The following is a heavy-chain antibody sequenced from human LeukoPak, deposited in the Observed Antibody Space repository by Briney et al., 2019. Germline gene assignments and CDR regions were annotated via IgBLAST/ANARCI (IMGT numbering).Heavy chain of an antibody. CDR1: GGSVSSGTYY. D-gene: IGHD3-16*02. CDR3: ARGAVVNGLDV. Sequence: SETLSLTCTVSGGSVSSGTYYWSWIRQPPGTRLEWIGYIYYSGTTNHNPSFKSRVTMSVDTSKNQFSLKLSSVTAADTAVYYCARGAVVNGLDVWGQGTTVTVSS. V-gene: IGHV4-61*01. CDR2: IYYSGTT. J-gene: IGHJ6*02.